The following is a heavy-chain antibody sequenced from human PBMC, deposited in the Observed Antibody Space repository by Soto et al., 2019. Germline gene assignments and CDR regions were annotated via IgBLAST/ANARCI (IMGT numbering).Heavy chain of an antibody. J-gene: IGHJ4*02. Sequence: SETLSPTCTVSGGSISSGGYYWSWIRQHPGKGLEWIGYIYYSGSTYYNPSLKSRVTISVDTSKNQFSLKLSSVTAADTAVYYCARASSNFRLFWGQGTLVTVSS. CDR1: GGSISSGGYY. CDR3: ARASSNFRLF. D-gene: IGHD4-4*01. V-gene: IGHV4-31*03. CDR2: IYYSGST.